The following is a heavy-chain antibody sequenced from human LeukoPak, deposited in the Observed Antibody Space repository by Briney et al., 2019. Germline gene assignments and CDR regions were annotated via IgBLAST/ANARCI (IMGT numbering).Heavy chain of an antibody. Sequence: GGSLRLSCATSGFTFNSYAMSWVRQAPGKGLEWVSTISGSGSSTTYADSVKGRFTISRDNSENTLFLQVNSLRAEDTALYYCAKSRVYSSSSFFDYWGQGTLVTVSS. CDR3: AKSRVYSSSSFFDY. V-gene: IGHV3-23*01. CDR1: GFTFNSYA. CDR2: ISGSGSST. D-gene: IGHD6-6*01. J-gene: IGHJ4*02.